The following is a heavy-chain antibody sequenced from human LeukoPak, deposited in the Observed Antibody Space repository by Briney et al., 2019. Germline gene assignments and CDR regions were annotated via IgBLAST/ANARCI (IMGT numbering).Heavy chain of an antibody. CDR2: IYPGDSDT. Sequence: GESLKISCKGSGYSFTSYWIGWVRPMPGKGLEWMGIIYPGDSDTRYSPSLQGQVTISADKSISTAYLQWSSLKASDTAMYYCARQGYYYGSGSYYLGWYFDLWGRGTLVTVSS. J-gene: IGHJ2*01. D-gene: IGHD3-10*01. CDR1: GYSFTSYW. CDR3: ARQGYYYGSGSYYLGWYFDL. V-gene: IGHV5-51*01.